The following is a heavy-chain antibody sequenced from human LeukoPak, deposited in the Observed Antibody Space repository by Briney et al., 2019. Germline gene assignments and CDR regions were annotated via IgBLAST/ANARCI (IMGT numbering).Heavy chain of an antibody. D-gene: IGHD6-13*01. V-gene: IGHV1-69*04. CDR2: IIPILGIA. J-gene: IGHJ4*02. Sequence: SVKVTCKASGGTFSSYTISWVRQAPGQGLEWMGRIIPILGIANYAQKFQGRVTITADKSTSTAYMELSSLRSEDTAVYYCARESSSLHYFDYWGQGTLVTVSS. CDR1: GGTFSSYT. CDR3: ARESSSLHYFDY.